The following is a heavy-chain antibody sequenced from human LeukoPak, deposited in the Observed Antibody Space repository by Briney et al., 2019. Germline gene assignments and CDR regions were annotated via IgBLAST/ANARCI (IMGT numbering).Heavy chain of an antibody. CDR2: INHSGST. CDR3: ASLHLDHSSNGPKFDN. CDR1: GGSFSGYY. D-gene: IGHD2-2*01. J-gene: IGHJ4*02. Sequence: KPSETLSLTCAVYGGSFSGYYWSWIRLPPGKGLEWIGEINHSGSTNYNPSLKSRVTISVDTSKNQFSLRLTSVTAADTAVYYCASLHLDHSSNGPKFDNWGQGTLVAVSS. V-gene: IGHV4-34*01.